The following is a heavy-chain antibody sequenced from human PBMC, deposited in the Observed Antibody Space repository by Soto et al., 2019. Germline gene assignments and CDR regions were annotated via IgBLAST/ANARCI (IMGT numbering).Heavy chain of an antibody. Sequence: QVQLVESGGGLVKPGGSLRLSCAASGFTFSDYYMSWIRQAPGKGLEWVSYISSSSSYTNYADSVKGRFTISRDNAKTHLYLQMNTLRAEDTAVYYCARRKEEYSGSSGLYYYYGMDVWGQGPRSPSP. CDR2: ISSSSSYT. CDR3: ARRKEEYSGSSGLYYYYGMDV. V-gene: IGHV3-11*06. D-gene: IGHD6-6*01. J-gene: IGHJ6*02. CDR1: GFTFSDYY.